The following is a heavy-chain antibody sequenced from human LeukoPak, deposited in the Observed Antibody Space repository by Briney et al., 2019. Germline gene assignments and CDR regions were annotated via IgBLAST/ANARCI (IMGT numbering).Heavy chain of an antibody. CDR2: INHSGST. CDR1: GGSFSGYY. V-gene: IGHV4-34*01. Sequence: SETLSLTCAVYGGSFSGYYWSWIRQPPGKGLEWIGEINHSGSTNYNPSLKSRVTISVDTSKNQFSLKLSSVTAADTAVYYCARGLSAVDYWGQGTLVTVPS. CDR3: ARGLSAVDY. J-gene: IGHJ4*02.